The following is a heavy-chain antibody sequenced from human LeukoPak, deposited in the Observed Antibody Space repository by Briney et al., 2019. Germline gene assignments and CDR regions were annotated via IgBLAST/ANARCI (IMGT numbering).Heavy chain of an antibody. V-gene: IGHV3-48*01. CDR3: AREGYSYYDSSGYSNFDY. Sequence: GGSLRLSCAASGFTFSSYSMNWVRQAPGKGLEWVSYISGSTATIYYADSVKGRFTISRDNAKNSLYLQMNSLRAEDTAIYYCAREGYSYYDSSGYSNFDYWGQGTLVTVSS. CDR1: GFTFSSYS. D-gene: IGHD3-22*01. CDR2: ISGSTATI. J-gene: IGHJ4*02.